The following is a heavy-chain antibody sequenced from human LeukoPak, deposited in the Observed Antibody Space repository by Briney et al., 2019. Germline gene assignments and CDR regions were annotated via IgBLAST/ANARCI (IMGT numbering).Heavy chain of an antibody. CDR2: IKTKTDGATT. D-gene: IGHD5-12*01. Sequence: GGSLTLSCAASGFTFSNVWMTWVRQAPGRGMEWVGRIKTKTDGATTDYAAPVKGRFTILRDDSANMLYLQMTSLRTEDTALYYCTTATELIVATLPDHWGQGTLVTVSS. J-gene: IGHJ4*02. CDR3: TTATELIVATLPDH. CDR1: GFTFSNVW. V-gene: IGHV3-15*01.